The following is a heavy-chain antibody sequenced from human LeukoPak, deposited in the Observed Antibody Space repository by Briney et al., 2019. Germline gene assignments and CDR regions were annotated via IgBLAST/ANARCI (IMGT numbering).Heavy chain of an antibody. Sequence: GGSLRLSCAASGFTFSSYSMNWVRQAPGKGLEWVSYISSSSSTIYYADSVKGRFTISRDNAKNSLYLQMNSLRAEDTAVYYCARDGDFWSAAPSMDVWGKGTTVTVSS. D-gene: IGHD3-3*01. V-gene: IGHV3-48*04. CDR2: ISSSSSTI. CDR3: ARDGDFWSAAPSMDV. J-gene: IGHJ6*03. CDR1: GFTFSSYS.